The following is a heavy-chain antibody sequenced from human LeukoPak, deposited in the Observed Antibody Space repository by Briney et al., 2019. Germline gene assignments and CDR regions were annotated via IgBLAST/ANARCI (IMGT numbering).Heavy chain of an antibody. V-gene: IGHV3-23*01. Sequence: GGSLRLSCAASGFTFSSYAMSWVRQAPGKGLEWVSAISGSGGSTYYADSVKGRFTISRDNSKNTLYLQMNSLRAEDTAVYYCAKGVNYYDSSGYYAYWGEGTLVTVSS. D-gene: IGHD3-22*01. CDR2: ISGSGGST. CDR3: AKGVNYYDSSGYYAY. CDR1: GFTFSSYA. J-gene: IGHJ4*02.